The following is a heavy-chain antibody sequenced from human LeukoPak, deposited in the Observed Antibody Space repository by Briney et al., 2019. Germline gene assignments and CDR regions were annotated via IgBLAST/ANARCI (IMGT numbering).Heavy chain of an antibody. CDR3: ARYRVSHRDSNNADY. CDR2: ISAYNGNT. CDR1: GYTFTSYG. D-gene: IGHD1/OR15-1a*01. V-gene: IGHV1-18*01. Sequence: GASVKVSCKASGYTFTSYGISWVRQAPGQGLEWMGWISAYNGNTNYAQKLQGRVTMTTDTSTSTAYMELRSLRSDDTAVYYCARYRVSHRDSNNADYWGQGTLVTVSS. J-gene: IGHJ4*02.